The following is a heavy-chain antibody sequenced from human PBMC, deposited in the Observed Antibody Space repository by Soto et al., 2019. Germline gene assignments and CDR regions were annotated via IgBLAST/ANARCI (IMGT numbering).Heavy chain of an antibody. J-gene: IGHJ5*02. V-gene: IGHV3-21*01. CDR3: ARAALMDRDSSLFWFDP. Sequence: PGGSLRLSCAASGFTFSSYDMNWVRQAPGKGLEWVSSITSSSTYIYYADSVKGRFTISRDNAKNSLSLQMNSLRAEDTAVYYCARAALMDRDSSLFWFDPWGQGTLVTVSS. D-gene: IGHD6-6*01. CDR2: ITSSSTYI. CDR1: GFTFSSYD.